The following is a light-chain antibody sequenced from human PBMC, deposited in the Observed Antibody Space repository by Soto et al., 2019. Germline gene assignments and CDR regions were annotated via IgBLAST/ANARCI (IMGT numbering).Light chain of an antibody. V-gene: IGLV4-60*03. CDR2: VERSGSY. J-gene: IGLJ2*01. CDR3: ETWDSNTFVV. CDR1: SEYSTYI. Sequence: QPVLTQSSSASASLGSSVKLTCTLSSEYSTYIIAWHQQQPGKAPRYLMKVERSGSYNKGSGVPDRFSGSSSGADRYLTISNLQSEDEADYYCETWDSNTFVVFGGGTKLTVL.